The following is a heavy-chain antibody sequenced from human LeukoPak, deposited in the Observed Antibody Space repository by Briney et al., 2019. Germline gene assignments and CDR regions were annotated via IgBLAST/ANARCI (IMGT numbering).Heavy chain of an antibody. CDR2: INAGNGNT. Sequence: ASVKVSCKASGYTFTDYYMHWIRQAPGQGLEWMGRINAGNGNTKYSQKFQGRVTITRDTSASTAYMELSSLRSEDTAVYYCARGVLRFLEWLSFPDYWGQGTLVTVSS. V-gene: IGHV1/OR15-3*02. D-gene: IGHD3-3*01. J-gene: IGHJ4*02. CDR1: GYTFTDYY. CDR3: ARGVLRFLEWLSFPDY.